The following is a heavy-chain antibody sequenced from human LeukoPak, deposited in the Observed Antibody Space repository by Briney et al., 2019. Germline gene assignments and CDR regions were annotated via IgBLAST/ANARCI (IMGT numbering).Heavy chain of an antibody. D-gene: IGHD3-22*01. CDR1: GGSISSTNW. CDR3: ARRSGITMIVVLISDAFDI. V-gene: IGHV4-4*02. Sequence: SETLSLTCAVSGGSISSTNWWSWVRQPPGKGLEWIGEIYHSGSTNYNPSLKSRVTISVDKSKNQFSLKLSSVTAADTAVYYCARRSGITMIVVLISDAFDIWGQGTMVAVSS. CDR2: IYHSGST. J-gene: IGHJ3*02.